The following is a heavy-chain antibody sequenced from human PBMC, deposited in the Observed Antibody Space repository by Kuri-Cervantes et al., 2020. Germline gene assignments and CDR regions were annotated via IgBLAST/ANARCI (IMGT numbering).Heavy chain of an antibody. CDR2: INHRGRA. CDR1: GGSFSDHL. D-gene: IGHD1-26*01. J-gene: IGHJ4*02. CDR3: ARDSRDWGSYYRTGYFDY. Sequence: SETLSLTCAVYGGSFSDHLWTWIRQSPGKGLEWIGEINHRGRATYNSSLKSRVTISVDTSKNQFSLKLSSVTAADTAVYYCARDSRDWGSYYRTGYFDYWGQGTLVTVSS. V-gene: IGHV4-34*01.